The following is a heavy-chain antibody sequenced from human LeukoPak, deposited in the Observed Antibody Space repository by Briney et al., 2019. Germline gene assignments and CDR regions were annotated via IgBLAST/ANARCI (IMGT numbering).Heavy chain of an antibody. V-gene: IGHV1-2*06. CDR3: ARDMSGRTAYFQH. D-gene: IGHD1-26*01. J-gene: IGHJ1*01. CDR2: INPNSGGT. Sequence: ASVKVSCKASGYTFTGYYMHWVRQAPGQGLEWMGRINPNSGGTNYAQKFQGRVTMIRDTSISTAYMELSRVRSDDTAVYYCARDMSGRTAYFQHWGQGTLVTVSS. CDR1: GYTFTGYY.